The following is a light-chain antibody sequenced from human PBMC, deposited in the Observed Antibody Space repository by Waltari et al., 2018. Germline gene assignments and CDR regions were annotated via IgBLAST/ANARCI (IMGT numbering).Light chain of an antibody. CDR1: QSVGRS. Sequence: EIVLTQSPGTLSLSPGERATLSCRASQSVGRSLAWYQQKPGRAPRLRIYATSNRATGIPDMFSASGSGTDFSLTSSRLEPEDFALYYCQHYVRLPVTFGQGTKVEVK. CDR2: ATS. V-gene: IGKV3-20*01. J-gene: IGKJ1*01. CDR3: QHYVRLPVT.